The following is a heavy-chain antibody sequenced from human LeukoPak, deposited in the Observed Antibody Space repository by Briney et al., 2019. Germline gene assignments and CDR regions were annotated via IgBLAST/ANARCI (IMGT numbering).Heavy chain of an antibody. Sequence: SETLSLTCAVYGGSFSGYYWSWIRQPPGKGLEWIGEINHSGSTNYNPSLKSRVTISVDTSKNQFSLKLSSVTAADTAVYYCARGVPSASWYGYWGQGTLVTVSS. CDR3: ARGVPSASWYGY. V-gene: IGHV4-34*01. CDR2: INHSGST. J-gene: IGHJ4*02. D-gene: IGHD6-13*01. CDR1: GGSFSGYY.